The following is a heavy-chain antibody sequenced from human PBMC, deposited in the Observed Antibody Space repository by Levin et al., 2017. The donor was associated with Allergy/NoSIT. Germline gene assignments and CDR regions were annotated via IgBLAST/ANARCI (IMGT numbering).Heavy chain of an antibody. CDR3: ARVAGYSYGYYLDY. D-gene: IGHD5-18*01. CDR2: IYLSGRT. CDR1: GGSISSGGYS. J-gene: IGHJ4*02. V-gene: IGHV4-30-2*01. Sequence: NASETLSLTCAVSGGSISSGGYSWSWIRQPPGKGLEWIGNIYLSGRTNDNPSLKSRVTMSVDRSKNQFSLKLTYVTAADTAVYYCARVAGYSYGYYLDYWGPGTLVTVSS.